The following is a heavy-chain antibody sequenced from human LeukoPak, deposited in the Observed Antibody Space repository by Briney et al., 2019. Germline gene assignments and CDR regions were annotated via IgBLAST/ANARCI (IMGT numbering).Heavy chain of an antibody. V-gene: IGHV3-74*01. D-gene: IGHD3-10*01. J-gene: IGHJ2*01. CDR3: ARSPGGYFDL. CDR2: LDTDGSNT. Sequence: GGSLRLSCAASGFTFSSYWMLWLRQGPGKGLVWVSRLDTDGSNTNYADSERGRFTISRDNAKNTLYLQMNSLRVEDTAVYYCARSPGGYFDLWGRGILVTVSS. CDR1: GFTFSSYW.